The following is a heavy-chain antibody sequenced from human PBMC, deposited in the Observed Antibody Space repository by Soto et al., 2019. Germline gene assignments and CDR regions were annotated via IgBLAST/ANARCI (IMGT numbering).Heavy chain of an antibody. J-gene: IGHJ4*02. CDR3: ARDRHHIVVVVAATSFDY. CDR1: GGSISSYY. D-gene: IGHD2-15*01. CDR2: IYYSGST. Sequence: SETLSLTCTVSGGSISSYYWSWIRQPPGKGLEWIGYIYYSGSTNYNPSLKSRVTISVDTSKNQFSLKLSSVTAADTAVYYCARDRHHIVVVVAATSFDYWGQGTLVTVSS. V-gene: IGHV4-59*01.